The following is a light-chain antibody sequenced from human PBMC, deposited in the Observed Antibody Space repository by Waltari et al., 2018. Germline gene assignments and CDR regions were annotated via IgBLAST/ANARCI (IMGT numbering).Light chain of an antibody. J-gene: IGLJ2*01. CDR1: SLGRYY. Sequence: SSELTQDPAVSVALGQTVRITCQGDSLGRYYASWYQQKPGQAPVLVIYGKNNRPSGIPDRFSGSTSGNTASLTISGAHAEDEADYYCNSRDTSGNHVVFGGGTKLTVL. CDR3: NSRDTSGNHVV. CDR2: GKN. V-gene: IGLV3-19*01.